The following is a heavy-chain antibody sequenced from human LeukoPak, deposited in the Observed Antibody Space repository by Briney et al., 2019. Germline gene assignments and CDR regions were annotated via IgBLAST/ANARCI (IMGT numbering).Heavy chain of an antibody. V-gene: IGHV4-39*01. CDR1: GSSISSSSYY. CDR3: ARRSRWSGAPFDY. CDR2: IYYSGST. Sequence: PSETLSLTCTFCGSSISSSSYYWGWIRQPPGKGLGWIGSIYYSGSTYYNPSLKSRCTRSVDTSKIQFSLKLSSVTAADTAVYYCARRSRWSGAPFDYWGQGTLVTVSS. D-gene: IGHD3-3*01. J-gene: IGHJ4*02.